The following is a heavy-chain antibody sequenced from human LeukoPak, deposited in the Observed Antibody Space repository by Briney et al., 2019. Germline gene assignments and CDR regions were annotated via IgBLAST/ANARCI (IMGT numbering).Heavy chain of an antibody. CDR1: GFSLSGAS. V-gene: IGHV3-53*01. CDR2: IYSGGST. Sequence: GGSLRLSCAASGFSLSGASMNWVRQAPGKGLEWVSVIYSGGSTYYADSVKGRFTISRDNSKNTLYLQMNSLRAEDTAVYYCARVEVRGVITVYAFDIWGQGTMVTVSS. J-gene: IGHJ3*02. CDR3: ARVEVRGVITVYAFDI. D-gene: IGHD3-10*01.